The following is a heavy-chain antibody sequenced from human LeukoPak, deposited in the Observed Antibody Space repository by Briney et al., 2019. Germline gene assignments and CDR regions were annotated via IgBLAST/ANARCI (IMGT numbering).Heavy chain of an antibody. CDR2: ISSSNSYI. CDR3: ARDRGY. V-gene: IGHV3-21*01. Sequence: GGSLRLSCAASGFTFSSYSMNWVRQAPGKGLEWVSSISSSNSYIYYAGSVKGRFTISRDNAKNSLYLQMNSLRAKDTAVYYCARDRGYWGQGTLVTVSS. CDR1: GFTFSSYS. J-gene: IGHJ4*02.